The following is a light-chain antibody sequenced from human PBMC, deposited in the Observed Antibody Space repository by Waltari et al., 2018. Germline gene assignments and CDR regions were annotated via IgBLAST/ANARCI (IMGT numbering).Light chain of an antibody. Sequence: QLVLPQSPSASASLGAPVKLTCTLNSGHSSNVVAWLQQQPEKGPRYLMKVNSDGSHSKGDEIPDRFSGSSSGAERYLTISSVQSEDEADYYCQTGGHGTWVFGGGTKLTVL. CDR1: SGHSSNV. CDR3: QTGGHGTWV. J-gene: IGLJ3*02. CDR2: VNSDGSH. V-gene: IGLV4-69*01.